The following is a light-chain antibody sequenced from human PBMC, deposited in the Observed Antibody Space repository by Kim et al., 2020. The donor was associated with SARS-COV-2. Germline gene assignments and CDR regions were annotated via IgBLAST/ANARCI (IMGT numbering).Light chain of an antibody. V-gene: IGKV3-20*01. CDR3: QHYGSSPGT. J-gene: IGKJ1*01. CDR2: GAS. Sequence: EIVLTQSPGTLSLSPGERATLSCRATQSVSGYLAWYQKKPGQAPRLLIYGASSRATGIPDRFSGSGSGTDFTLTISRLEPEDFAVYYCQHYGSSPGTFGQGTKVDIK. CDR1: QSVSGY.